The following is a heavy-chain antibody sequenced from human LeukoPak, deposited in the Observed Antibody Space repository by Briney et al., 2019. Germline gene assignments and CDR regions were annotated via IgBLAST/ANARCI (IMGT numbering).Heavy chain of an antibody. J-gene: IGHJ4*02. CDR2: IYTSGST. Sequence: SGTLSLTCTVSGGSISSYYWSWIRQPAGKGLEWIGRIYTSGSTNYNPSLKSRVTMSVDTSKNQFSLKLSSVTAADTAVYYCARQVDGSGPQYYFDYWGQGTLVTVSS. V-gene: IGHV4-4*07. CDR1: GGSISSYY. D-gene: IGHD6-19*01. CDR3: ARQVDGSGPQYYFDY.